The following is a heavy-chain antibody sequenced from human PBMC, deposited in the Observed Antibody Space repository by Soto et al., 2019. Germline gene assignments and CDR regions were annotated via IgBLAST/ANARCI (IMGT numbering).Heavy chain of an antibody. Sequence: QLQLQESGPGLVKPSETLSLTCTVSGGSISSSSYYWGWIRQPPGKGLEWIGSIYYSGSTYYNPSXXSXVXXSVDTSKNQFSLKLSSVTAADTAVYYCATWGAFDIWGQGTMVTVSS. CDR1: GGSISSSSYY. D-gene: IGHD7-27*01. V-gene: IGHV4-39*01. CDR2: IYYSGST. J-gene: IGHJ3*02. CDR3: ATWGAFDI.